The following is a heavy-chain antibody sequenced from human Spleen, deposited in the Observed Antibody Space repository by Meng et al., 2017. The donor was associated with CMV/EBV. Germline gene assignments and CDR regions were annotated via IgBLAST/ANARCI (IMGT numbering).Heavy chain of an antibody. CDR2: FEPEDGVT. CDR1: GSTLTELS. J-gene: IGHJ3*02. CDR3: ATTSSSYFFDAFDI. D-gene: IGHD6-6*01. V-gene: IGHV1-24*01. Sequence: ASVKVSCKVSGSTLTELSVDWIRQSPGKGLEWMGGFEPEDGVTTYAQKFQGRVTMTKDTSTNTAYMELSSLRFEDTAVYYCATTSSSYFFDAFDIWGQGTMVTVSS.